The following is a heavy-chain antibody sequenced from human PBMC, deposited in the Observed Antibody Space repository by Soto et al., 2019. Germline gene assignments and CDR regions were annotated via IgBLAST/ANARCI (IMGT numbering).Heavy chain of an antibody. CDR1: GVSVSSGSYY. D-gene: IGHD1-26*01. J-gene: IGHJ5*02. Sequence: PSETLSLTCPVSGVSVSSGSYYWSWIRQPPGKGLEWIGYIYYSGSTNYNPSLKSRVTISVDTSKNQFSLKLSSVTAADTAVYYCAGGGEIVGATENWFDPWGQGTLVTVSS. V-gene: IGHV4-61*01. CDR2: IYYSGST. CDR3: AGGGEIVGATENWFDP.